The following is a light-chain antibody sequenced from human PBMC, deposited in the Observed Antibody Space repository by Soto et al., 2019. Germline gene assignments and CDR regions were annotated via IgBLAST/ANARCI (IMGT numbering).Light chain of an antibody. CDR3: SSYTSSSSVV. Sequence: QSALTQPASVSGSPGQSITISCTGTSSDVGNYNYVSWYQQHPGKAPKPMIYEVSNRPSGLSNRFSGSKSGNTASLTISGLQAEGEADYYCSSYTSSSSVVFGGGTKLTVL. CDR1: SSDVGNYNY. V-gene: IGLV2-14*01. CDR2: EVS. J-gene: IGLJ2*01.